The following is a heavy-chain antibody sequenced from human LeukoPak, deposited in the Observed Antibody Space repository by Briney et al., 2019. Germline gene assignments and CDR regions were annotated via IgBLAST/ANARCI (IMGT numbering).Heavy chain of an antibody. D-gene: IGHD6-13*01. V-gene: IGHV4-59*01. J-gene: IGHJ2*01. CDR2: IHYSGSS. CDR3: ARVYYSNSYDYWYFDL. Sequence: SETLSLTCAVSGGSISTYYWSWIRQPPGKGLEWIGYIHYSGSSNYNPSLKSRVTISLDTSKNQFSLKLSSVTAADTAVYYCARVYYSNSYDYWYFDLWGRGTLVTVSS. CDR1: GGSISTYY.